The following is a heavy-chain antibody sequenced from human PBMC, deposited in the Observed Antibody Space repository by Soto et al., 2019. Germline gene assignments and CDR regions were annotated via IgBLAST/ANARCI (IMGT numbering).Heavy chain of an antibody. Sequence: GGSLRLSCVASGFFLRDFCMHWVRQAPGKGLEWVSVIWYDGSNTYQGDSVKGRFTISRDNSKSTLYLQMDNLRAEDTAVYYCAKDHSYGSGTSYGHNWFDPWGQGTLVTVSS. CDR3: AKDHSYGSGTSYGHNWFDP. D-gene: IGHD3-10*01. J-gene: IGHJ5*02. CDR2: IWYDGSNT. CDR1: GFFLRDFC. V-gene: IGHV3-33*06.